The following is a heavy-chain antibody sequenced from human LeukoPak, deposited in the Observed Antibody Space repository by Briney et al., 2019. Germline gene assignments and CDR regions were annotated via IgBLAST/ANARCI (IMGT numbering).Heavy chain of an antibody. CDR2: ISGSGGST. CDR3: ATGIANDLVGNSGYDFPLHDAFDI. J-gene: IGHJ3*02. CDR1: GFTFSSYA. V-gene: IGHV3-23*01. D-gene: IGHD5-12*01. Sequence: TGGSLRLSCAASGFTFSSYAMSWVRQAPGKGLEWVSAISGSGGSTYYADSVKGRFTISRDNSKNTLYLQMNSLRAEDTAVYYCATGIANDLVGNSGYDFPLHDAFDIWGQGTMVTVSS.